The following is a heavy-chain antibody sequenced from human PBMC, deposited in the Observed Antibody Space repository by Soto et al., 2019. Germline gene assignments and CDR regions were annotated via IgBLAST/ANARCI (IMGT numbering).Heavy chain of an antibody. CDR2: ISGSGDST. V-gene: IGHV3-23*01. Sequence: EVQLLESGGGLVQPGGSLRLSCAASGFTFSNYAMSWVRQAPGKGLEWVSVISGSGDSTYYADSVKGRFTISRDNSKNTLYLQMNSLRAEDTTVYYCATEVASASSHFVDYWGQGTLVTVSS. CDR3: ATEVASASSHFVDY. CDR1: GFTFSNYA. D-gene: IGHD2-15*01. J-gene: IGHJ4*02.